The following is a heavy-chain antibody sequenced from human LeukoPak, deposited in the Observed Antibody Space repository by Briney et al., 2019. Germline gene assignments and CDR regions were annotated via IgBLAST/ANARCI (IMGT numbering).Heavy chain of an antibody. CDR1: GFTFSSYD. Sequence: GSLRLSCAASGFTFSSYDMHWVRQATGKGLEWVSAIGTAGDTYYPGSVKGRFTISRENAKNSLYLQMNSLRAGDTAVYYCARGRNGYYFDYWGQGTLVTVSS. J-gene: IGHJ4*02. D-gene: IGHD3-16*01. V-gene: IGHV3-13*01. CDR2: IGTAGDT. CDR3: ARGRNGYYFDY.